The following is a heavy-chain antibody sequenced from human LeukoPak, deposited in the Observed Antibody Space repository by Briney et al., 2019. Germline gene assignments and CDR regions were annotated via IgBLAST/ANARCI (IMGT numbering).Heavy chain of an antibody. CDR3: ARLTYYYDSSGYLDAFDI. CDR1: GGTFSSYA. J-gene: IGHJ3*02. Sequence: SVKVSCKASGGTFSSYAISWVRQAPGQGLEWMGGIIPIFGTAKYAQKFQGRVTITADESTSTAYMELSSLRSEDTAVYYCARLTYYYDSSGYLDAFDIWGQGTMVTVSS. V-gene: IGHV1-69*01. CDR2: IIPIFGTA. D-gene: IGHD3-22*01.